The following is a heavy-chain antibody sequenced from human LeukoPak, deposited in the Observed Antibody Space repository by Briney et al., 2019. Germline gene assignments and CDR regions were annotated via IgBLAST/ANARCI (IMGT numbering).Heavy chain of an antibody. CDR3: ARETTLYYYMDV. Sequence: AASVTVSCTASGYTFTGYYMHWVRQAPGQGLEWMGWINPNSGGTNYAQKFQGRVTMTRDTSISTAYMELSRPRSDDTAVYYCARETTLYYYMDVWGKGTTVTISS. J-gene: IGHJ6*03. CDR1: GYTFTGYY. V-gene: IGHV1-2*02. CDR2: INPNSGGT. D-gene: IGHD1-7*01.